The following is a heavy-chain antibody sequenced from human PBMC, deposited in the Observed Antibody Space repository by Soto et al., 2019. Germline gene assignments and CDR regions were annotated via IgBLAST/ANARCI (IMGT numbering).Heavy chain of an antibody. CDR1: GGSFSGYY. CDR2: IYHTGTT. CDR3: ATSSGSAYGLDV. J-gene: IGHJ6*02. Sequence: PSETLSLTCAVYGGSFSGYYWSWVRQPPGMGLEWIGEIYHTGTTTYNPSLKSRVTMSVDTSKNQFSLRLSFVTAADTAVYYCATSSGSAYGLDVWGPGATVTVSS. D-gene: IGHD3-10*01. V-gene: IGHV4-34*01.